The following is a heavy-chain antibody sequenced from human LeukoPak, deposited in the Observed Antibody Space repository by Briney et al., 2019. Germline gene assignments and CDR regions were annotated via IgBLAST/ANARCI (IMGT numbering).Heavy chain of an antibody. CDR2: IYPGDSDP. D-gene: IGHD3-22*01. CDR3: ARRGYDSSGYRDAFDI. V-gene: IGHV5-51*01. Sequence: GESLKISCKGSGYSFTSYWIGWVRQMPGKGLDWMGIIYPGDSDPRYSPSFQGQVTISTDKSISTSYLQWSSLKASDTAMYYCARRGYDSSGYRDAFDIWGQGTMVTVSS. CDR1: GYSFTSYW. J-gene: IGHJ3*02.